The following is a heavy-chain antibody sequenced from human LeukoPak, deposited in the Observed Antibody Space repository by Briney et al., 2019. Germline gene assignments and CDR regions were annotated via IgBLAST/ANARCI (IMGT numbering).Heavy chain of an antibody. V-gene: IGHV3-48*03. CDR2: ISSSGSTI. CDR3: ARGADGVSSNSRGWFDP. D-gene: IGHD2-15*01. CDR1: GFTFSSYE. J-gene: IGHJ5*02. Sequence: RSGGSLRLSCAASGFTFSSYEMNWVRQAPGKGLEWVSYISSSGSTIYYADSVRGRFTISRDNAKNSLYLQMNSLRAEDTAVYSCARGADGVSSNSRGWFDPWGQGTLVTVSS.